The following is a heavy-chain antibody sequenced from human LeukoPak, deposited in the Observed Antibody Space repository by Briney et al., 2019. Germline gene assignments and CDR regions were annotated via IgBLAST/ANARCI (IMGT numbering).Heavy chain of an antibody. J-gene: IGHJ4*02. CDR2: ISGSGGST. Sequence: GGSLRLSCAASGFTFSSYAMSWVRQAPGKGLEWVSTISGSGGSTYYADSVKGRFTISRGNSKNTLYLQMNSLRAEDTAVYYCAKDVIRGVIFSFDYWGQGTLVTVSS. CDR1: GFTFSSYA. CDR3: AKDVIRGVIFSFDY. V-gene: IGHV3-23*01. D-gene: IGHD3-10*01.